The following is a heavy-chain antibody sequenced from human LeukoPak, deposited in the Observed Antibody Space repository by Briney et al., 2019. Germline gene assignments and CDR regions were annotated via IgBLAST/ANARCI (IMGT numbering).Heavy chain of an antibody. CDR2: ISSDGSST. CDR3: ARDLSSSGWAFDY. J-gene: IGHJ4*02. Sequence: GGPLRLSCAPSEFTFSSSWMHWVPQAPGKGLVWVSRISSDGSSTNYADSVKGRFTISRDNAKNTLYLQMNSLRAEDTAVYYCARDLSSSGWAFDYWGQGTLVTVSS. D-gene: IGHD6-19*01. CDR1: EFTFSSSW. V-gene: IGHV3-74*01.